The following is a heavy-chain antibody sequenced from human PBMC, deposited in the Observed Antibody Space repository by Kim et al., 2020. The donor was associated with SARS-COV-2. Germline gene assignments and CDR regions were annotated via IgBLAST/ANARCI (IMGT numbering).Heavy chain of an antibody. CDR2: T. J-gene: IGHJ4*02. Sequence: TNYAQKFQGRVTMTRDTSISTAYMELSRLRSDDTAVYYCARGITGTPFDYWGQGTLVTVSS. CDR3: ARGITGTPFDY. D-gene: IGHD1-20*01. V-gene: IGHV1-2*02.